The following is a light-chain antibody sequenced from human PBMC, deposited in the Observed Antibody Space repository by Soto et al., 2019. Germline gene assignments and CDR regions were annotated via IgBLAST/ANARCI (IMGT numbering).Light chain of an antibody. CDR3: SSYTSSSTLE. V-gene: IGLV1-40*03. CDR1: SSNIGAGYD. J-gene: IGLJ3*02. CDR2: GNN. Sequence: QAVVTQPPSVSGAPRQKVTISCTGSSSNIGAGYDVQWYQQLPGTAPKLLIYGNNNRPSGVPDRFSASKSGASASLTISGLQAEDEADYYCSSYTSSSTLEFGGGTKLTVL.